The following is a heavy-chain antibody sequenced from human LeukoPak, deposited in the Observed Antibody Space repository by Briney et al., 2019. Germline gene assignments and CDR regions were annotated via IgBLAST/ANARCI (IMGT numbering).Heavy chain of an antibody. CDR1: GFTFSSYE. D-gene: IGHD6-13*01. Sequence: GGSLRLSCAASGFTFSSYEMNWVRQAPGKGLEWVSYISSSGSTIYYADSVKGRFTISRDNAKNSLYLQMNSLRAEDTAVYYCARGAAGGDFDYWGQGTLVTVSS. CDR3: ARGAAGGDFDY. V-gene: IGHV3-48*03. CDR2: ISSSGSTI. J-gene: IGHJ4*02.